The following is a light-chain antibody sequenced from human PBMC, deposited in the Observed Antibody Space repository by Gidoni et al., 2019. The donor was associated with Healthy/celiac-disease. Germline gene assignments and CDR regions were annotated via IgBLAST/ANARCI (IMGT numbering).Light chain of an antibody. CDR1: SSNIGSNY. Sequence: QSGLHHPPSSSGPPCQRVTISCSGSSSNIGSNYVYWYQQLPGTFPKLLIYRNNQRPSGVPDRFSGSKSGTSASLAISGLRSEDEADYYCAAWDDSLSGYVFGTGTKVTVL. V-gene: IGLV1-47*01. CDR3: AAWDDSLSGYV. CDR2: RNN. J-gene: IGLJ1*01.